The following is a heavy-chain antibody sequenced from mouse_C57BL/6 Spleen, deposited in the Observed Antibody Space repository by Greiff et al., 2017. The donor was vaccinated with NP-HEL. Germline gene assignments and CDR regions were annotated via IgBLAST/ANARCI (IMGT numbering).Heavy chain of an antibody. J-gene: IGHJ4*01. V-gene: IGHV5-9*01. Sequence: EVQVVESGGGLVKPGGSLKLSCAASGFTFSSYTMSWVRQTPEKRLEWVATISGGGGNTYYPDSVKGRFTISRDNAKNTLYLQMSSLGSEDTALYYCARDSNYPYAMDYWGQGTSVTVSS. CDR2: ISGGGGNT. D-gene: IGHD2-5*01. CDR3: ARDSNYPYAMDY. CDR1: GFTFSSYT.